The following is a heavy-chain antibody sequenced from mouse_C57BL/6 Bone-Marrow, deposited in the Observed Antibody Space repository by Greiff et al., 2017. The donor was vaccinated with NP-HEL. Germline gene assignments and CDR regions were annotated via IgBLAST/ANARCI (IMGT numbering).Heavy chain of an antibody. CDR2: ISYDGSN. D-gene: IGHD2-1*01. V-gene: IGHV3-6*01. CDR3: ASYGSWYFDV. J-gene: IGHJ1*03. CDR1: GYSITSGYY. Sequence: VQLQQSGPGLVKPSQSLSLTCSVTGYSITSGYYWNWIRQFPGNKLEWMGYISYDGSNNYNPSLKNRISITRDTSKNQFFLKLNSVTTEDTATYYCASYGSWYFDVWGTGTTVTVSS.